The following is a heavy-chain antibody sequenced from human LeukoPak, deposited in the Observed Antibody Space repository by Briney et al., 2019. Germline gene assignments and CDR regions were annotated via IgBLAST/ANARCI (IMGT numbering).Heavy chain of an antibody. CDR1: GYTFTSYY. V-gene: IGHV1-2*02. D-gene: IGHD2-15*01. Sequence: ASVKVSCKASGYTFTSYYMHWVRQAPGQGLEWMGWINPNSGGTSYAQKFQGRVTMTRDTSISTAYMELSRLRSDDTAVYYCARSLVGYCSGGSCYSYYFDYWGQGTLVTVSS. CDR3: ARSLVGYCSGGSCYSYYFDY. CDR2: INPNSGGT. J-gene: IGHJ4*02.